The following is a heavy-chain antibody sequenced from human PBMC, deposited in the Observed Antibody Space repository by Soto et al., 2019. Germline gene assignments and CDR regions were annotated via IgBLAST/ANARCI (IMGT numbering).Heavy chain of an antibody. D-gene: IGHD3-22*01. CDR3: ARQRGYYDSSGLDY. CDR1: GFTFSDYY. J-gene: IGHJ4*02. V-gene: IGHV3-11*01. CDR2: ISGGGGSTI. Sequence: QVQLVESGGTLVQPGGSLRVSCAASGFTFSDYYMTWVRQAPGKGLEWLSYISGGGGSTIQYADSVRGRFTISRDNAKKSVFLQMNSLRAEDTAVYYCARQRGYYDSSGLDYWGQGTLVTVSS.